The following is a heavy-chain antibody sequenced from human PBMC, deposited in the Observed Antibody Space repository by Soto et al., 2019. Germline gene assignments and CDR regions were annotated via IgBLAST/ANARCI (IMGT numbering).Heavy chain of an antibody. CDR3: ARHGQWLVTGYFYYGMDV. V-gene: IGHV4-59*08. D-gene: IGHD6-19*01. CDR2: IYYSGST. J-gene: IGHJ6*02. Sequence: SETLSLTCAVSGGSINSYYWSWIRQPPGKGLEWIGYIYYSGSTNYNPSLKSRVTISVDTSKNQFSLKLSSVTAADTAVYYCARHGQWLVTGYFYYGMDVWGQGTTVTVSS. CDR1: GGSINSYY.